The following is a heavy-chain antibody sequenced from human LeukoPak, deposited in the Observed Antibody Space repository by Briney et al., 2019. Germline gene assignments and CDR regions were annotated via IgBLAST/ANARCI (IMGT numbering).Heavy chain of an antibody. V-gene: IGHV3-30*02. D-gene: IGHD3-9*01. J-gene: IGHJ4*02. CDR1: GFTFSSYD. CDR3: ARHLRYFDWLLGFDY. CDR2: IRYDGSNK. Sequence: GGSLRLSCAASGFTFSSYDMHWVRQAPGKGLEWVAFIRYDGSNKYYADSVKGRFTISRDNSKNTLYLQMNSLRAEDTAVYYCARHLRYFDWLLGFDYWGQGTLVTVSS.